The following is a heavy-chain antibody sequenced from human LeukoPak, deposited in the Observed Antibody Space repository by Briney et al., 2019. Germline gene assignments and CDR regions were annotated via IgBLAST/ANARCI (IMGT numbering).Heavy chain of an antibody. J-gene: IGHJ4*02. CDR3: TREDY. CDR2: INPNSGGT. Sequence: ASVKVSCKASGYTFTDYYLHWGRQAPGQGLEWMGWINPNSGGTTYAQKFQGRVTMTRDTSISTAHMELSSLRSDDATAVYYCTREDYWGQGTLVTVSS. CDR1: GYTFTDYY. V-gene: IGHV1-2*02.